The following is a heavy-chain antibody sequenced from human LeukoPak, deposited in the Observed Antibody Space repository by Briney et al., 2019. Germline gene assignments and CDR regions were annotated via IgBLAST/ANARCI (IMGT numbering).Heavy chain of an antibody. CDR1: GYSITSGYY. J-gene: IGHJ3*01. V-gene: IGHV4-38-2*01. CDR2: IHHSGST. D-gene: IGHD6-19*01. CDR3: ARSYIAVTGPDTFDV. Sequence: SETLSLTCAVSGYSITSGYYWGWIRQPPGKVLEWIGSIHHSGSTYYNPSPKRRATISVDTSKNQFSLKLSSVTAADTAVYYCARSYIAVTGPDTFDVWGQGTMVTVSS.